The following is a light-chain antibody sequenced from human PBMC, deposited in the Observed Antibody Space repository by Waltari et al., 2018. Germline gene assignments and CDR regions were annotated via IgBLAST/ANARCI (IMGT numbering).Light chain of an antibody. J-gene: IGKJ1*01. Sequence: EIVLTQSPGTLSLSPGERATLSCRASQSIGRYFVWYQQKPGQAPRLLIYAPSSRATGIPDRFSGSGSGTDFSLTISRLEPEDFAVYYCQNHERLPATFGQGTKVEIK. CDR2: APS. V-gene: IGKV3-20*01. CDR3: QNHERLPAT. CDR1: QSIGRY.